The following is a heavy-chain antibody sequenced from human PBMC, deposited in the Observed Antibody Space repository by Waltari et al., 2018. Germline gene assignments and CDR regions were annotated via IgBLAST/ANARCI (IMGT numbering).Heavy chain of an antibody. CDR3: ARAKIAAAGSVY. V-gene: IGHV3-21*01. J-gene: IGHJ4*02. CDR1: GFTFSSYS. Sequence: EVQLVESGGGLVKPGGSLRLSCAASGFTFSSYSMNWVRQAPGKGLEWVSSISSSSYIYYADSVKGRFTISRDNAKNSLYLQMNSLRAEDTAVYYCARAKIAAAGSVYWGQGTLVTVSS. CDR2: ISSSSYI. D-gene: IGHD6-13*01.